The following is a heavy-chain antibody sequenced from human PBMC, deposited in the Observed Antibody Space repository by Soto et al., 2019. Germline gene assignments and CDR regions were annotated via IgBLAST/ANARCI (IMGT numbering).Heavy chain of an antibody. D-gene: IGHD2-2*03. V-gene: IGHV4-39*01. J-gene: IGHJ6*02. Sequence: PSETLSLTCSVSGGFVSSGSYSWGWIRQSPGKGLEWIGTMYSSENTYYNPSLLSRVTISVDTSKNEFSLRLSSVTAADTAVYYCARLNGYCISXNCHGYYGMDVWGQGTTVT. CDR1: GGFVSSGSYS. CDR2: MYSSENT. CDR3: ARLNGYCISXNCHGYYGMDV.